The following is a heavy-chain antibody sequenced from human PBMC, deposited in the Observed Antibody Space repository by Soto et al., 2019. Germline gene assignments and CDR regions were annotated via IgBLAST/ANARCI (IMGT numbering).Heavy chain of an antibody. Sequence: QVQLVQSGAEVKKPGSSVKVSCKASGGTFSSYAISWVRQAPGQGLEWMGGIIPIFGTANYAQKFQGRVTITADESTSTAYMELSSLRSEDTAVYXXXXVLSGNLEVYAFDIWGQGTMVTVSS. CDR3: XXVLSGNLEVYAFDI. CDR1: GGTFSSYA. CDR2: IIPIFGTA. J-gene: IGHJ3*02. V-gene: IGHV1-69*01. D-gene: IGHD2-21*02.